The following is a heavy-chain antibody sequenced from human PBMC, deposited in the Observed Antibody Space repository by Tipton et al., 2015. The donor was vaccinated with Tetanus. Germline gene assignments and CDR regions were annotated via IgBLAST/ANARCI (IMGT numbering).Heavy chain of an antibody. CDR3: ARGTGDY. Sequence: TLSLTCTVSGGSISGSSYYWGWIRQPPGKGLEWIGSIYYSGSSYYNPTLKSRVTISVDTSKNQFSLKLSSVTAADTAVYYCARGTGDYWGQGILVTVSS. CDR1: GGSISGSSYY. V-gene: IGHV4-39*07. D-gene: IGHD1-14*01. CDR2: IYYSGSS. J-gene: IGHJ4*02.